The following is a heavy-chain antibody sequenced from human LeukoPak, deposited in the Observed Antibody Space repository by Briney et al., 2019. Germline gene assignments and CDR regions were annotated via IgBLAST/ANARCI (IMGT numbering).Heavy chain of an antibody. D-gene: IGHD3-22*01. V-gene: IGHV3-21*01. Sequence: GGSLRLSCAASGFTFSSYSMNWVRQAPGKGLEWVSSISSSSSNIYYADSVKGRFTISRDNAKNSLYLQIHSLRAEDTAVYYCAKVGGGYYDSSGYFIDYWGQGTLVTVSS. J-gene: IGHJ4*02. CDR1: GFTFSSYS. CDR2: ISSSSSNI. CDR3: AKVGGGYYDSSGYFIDY.